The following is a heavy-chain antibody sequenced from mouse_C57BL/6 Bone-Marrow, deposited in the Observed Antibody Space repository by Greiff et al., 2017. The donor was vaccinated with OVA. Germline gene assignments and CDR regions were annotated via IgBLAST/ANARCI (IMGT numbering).Heavy chain of an antibody. J-gene: IGHJ3*01. Sequence: VKLQQSGAELVRPGTSVKVSCKASGYAFTNYLIEWVKQRPGQGLEWIGVINPGSGGTNYNEKFKGKATLTADKSSSTAYMQLSSLTSEDSAVYFCARDSSGYGAYWGQGTLVTVSA. CDR1: GYAFTNYL. CDR3: ARDSSGYGAY. CDR2: INPGSGGT. D-gene: IGHD3-2*02. V-gene: IGHV1-54*01.